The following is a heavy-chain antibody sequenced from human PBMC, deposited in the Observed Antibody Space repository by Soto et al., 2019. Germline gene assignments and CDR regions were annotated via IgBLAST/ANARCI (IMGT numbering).Heavy chain of an antibody. CDR1: GGSFSGYY. CDR2: INHSGST. Sequence: SETLSLTCAVYGGSFSGYYWSWIRQPPGKGLEWIGEINHSGSTNYNPSLKSRVTISVDTSKNQFSLKLSSVTAADTAVYYCARWLVVSRSEYNWFAPWGQGTLVTVSS. CDR3: ARWLVVSRSEYNWFAP. D-gene: IGHD3-22*01. J-gene: IGHJ5*02. V-gene: IGHV4-34*01.